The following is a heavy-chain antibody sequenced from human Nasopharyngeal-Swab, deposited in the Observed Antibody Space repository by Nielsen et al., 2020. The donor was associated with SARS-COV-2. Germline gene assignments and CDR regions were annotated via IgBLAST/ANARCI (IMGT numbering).Heavy chain of an antibody. V-gene: IGHV1-69*13. CDR1: GGPHNTYA. D-gene: IGHD3-9*01. CDR3: ARCRDPGYHCRGEAT. Sequence: AVKVSCKASGGPHNTYAITWVRQAPGQGLEWMGGIIPVFGTPSYAQKFQGSVTITADESANTAYLELRSLRSEDTAVYYCARCRDPGYHCRGEATWGQGTLVTVSS. J-gene: IGHJ4*02. CDR2: IIPVFGTP.